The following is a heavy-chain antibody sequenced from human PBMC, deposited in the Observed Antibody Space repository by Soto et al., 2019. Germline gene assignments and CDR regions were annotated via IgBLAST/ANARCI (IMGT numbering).Heavy chain of an antibody. CDR2: IYKGGSI. J-gene: IGHJ5*02. Sequence: TCAVYGGSIGNDFCTWFRYPPGKGLEWIGYIYKGGSINYNPSLKSRVTISVDTSNNQFSLKLSSVTAADTAVYYCARAYYDRSGYAVDPWGQGTLVTVSS. D-gene: IGHD3-22*01. CDR1: GGSIGNDF. V-gene: IGHV4-4*09. CDR3: ARAYYDRSGYAVDP.